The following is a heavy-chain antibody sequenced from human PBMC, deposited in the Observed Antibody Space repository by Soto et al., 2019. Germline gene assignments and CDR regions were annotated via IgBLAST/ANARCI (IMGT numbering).Heavy chain of an antibody. Sequence: QLQLQESGPGLVKPSETLSLTCTVSGGSISNSPYYWGWIRQPPGKGLEGIGSTFHSGSTYYNPSLTSGVSIFADTSKHTFSLRLDSVTAADTAVYYCARPSRVAVAADAFHIWGQGTMVTVSS. CDR1: GGSISNSPYY. J-gene: IGHJ3*02. D-gene: IGHD2-21*01. CDR2: TFHSGST. CDR3: ARPSRVAVAADAFHI. V-gene: IGHV4-39*02.